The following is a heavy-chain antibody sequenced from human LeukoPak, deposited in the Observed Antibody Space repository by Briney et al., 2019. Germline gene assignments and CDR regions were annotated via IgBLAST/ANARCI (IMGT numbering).Heavy chain of an antibody. CDR3: AREFHWGGLIFGVPNTADAFDI. CDR2: IYHSGST. Sequence: SETLSLTCTVSGGSISSGGYFWSWIRQPPGKGLEWIGYIYHSGSTYYNPSLKSRVTISVDRSKNQFSLKLSSVTAADTAVYYCAREFHWGGLIFGVPNTADAFDIWGQGTMVTVSS. J-gene: IGHJ3*02. D-gene: IGHD3-3*01. V-gene: IGHV4-30-2*01. CDR1: GGSISSGGYF.